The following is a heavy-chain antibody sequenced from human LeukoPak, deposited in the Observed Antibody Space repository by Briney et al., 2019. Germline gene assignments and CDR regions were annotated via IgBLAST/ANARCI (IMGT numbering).Heavy chain of an antibody. CDR1: GGSFSGYY. CDR2: INHSGST. CDR3: ARPCPYFDY. D-gene: IGHD2-2*01. Sequence: SETLSLTCAVYGGSFSGYYWSWIRQPPGKGLEWIGEINHSGSTNYNPSLKSRVTISVDTSKNQFSLKLSSVTAADTAVYYCARPCPYFDYWGQGTLVTVSS. J-gene: IGHJ4*02. V-gene: IGHV4-34*01.